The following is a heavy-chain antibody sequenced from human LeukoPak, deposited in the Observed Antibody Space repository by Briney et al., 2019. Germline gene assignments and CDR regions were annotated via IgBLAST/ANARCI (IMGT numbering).Heavy chain of an antibody. CDR3: DHHNYDGSGSYYLF. CDR1: GFSLSTSGVG. D-gene: IGHD3-10*01. Sequence: SGPTLVKPTQTLTLTCTFSGFSLSTSGVGVGWIRQPPGKALEWLALIYWNDDKRYSPSLKSRLTITKDTSKNQVVLTMTNMDTVDTATYYCDHHNYDGSGSYYLFWGQGTLVTVSS. V-gene: IGHV2-5*01. J-gene: IGHJ4*02. CDR2: IYWNDDK.